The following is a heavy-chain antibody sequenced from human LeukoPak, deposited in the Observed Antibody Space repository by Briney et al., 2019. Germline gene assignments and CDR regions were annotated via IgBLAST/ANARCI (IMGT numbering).Heavy chain of an antibody. V-gene: IGHV3-33*01. CDR2: IWYDGSNK. D-gene: IGHD6-19*01. Sequence: GRSLRLSCAASGFTFSSYGMHWVRQAPGKGRECVAVIWYDGSNKYYADSVKGRFTISRDNSKNTLYLQMNSLRAEDTAVYYCARDGNIAVAGLYYYYGMDVWGQGTTVTVSS. J-gene: IGHJ6*02. CDR1: GFTFSSYG. CDR3: ARDGNIAVAGLYYYYGMDV.